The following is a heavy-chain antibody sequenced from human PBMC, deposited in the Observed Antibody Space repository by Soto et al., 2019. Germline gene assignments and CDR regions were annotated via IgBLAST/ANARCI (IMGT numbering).Heavy chain of an antibody. D-gene: IGHD4-17*01. V-gene: IGHV1-69*01. Sequence: QVQLVQSGAEVKKPGSSVEVSCKASGGTFSSYSISWVRQAPGQGLEWMGGIIPIFGTTDYPQKFQGRVSITADESTSTAYMELSSLRSEDTAVYYCARTRTAASWFDPWGQGTLVTVSS. CDR2: IIPIFGTT. CDR3: ARTRTAASWFDP. J-gene: IGHJ5*02. CDR1: GGTFSSYS.